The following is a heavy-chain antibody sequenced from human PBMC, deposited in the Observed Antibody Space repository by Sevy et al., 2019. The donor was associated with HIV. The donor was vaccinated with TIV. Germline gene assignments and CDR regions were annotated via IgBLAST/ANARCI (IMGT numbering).Heavy chain of an antibody. CDR3: TTENGIAAAGDY. D-gene: IGHD6-13*01. Sequence: GGSLRLSCAASGFTFSNAWMSWVRQAPGKGLEWVGRIKSKTDGGTTDYAAPVKGRFTISRDDSKNTLYLQMNSLKTEDTAVYYCTTENGIAAAGDYCGQGTLVTVSS. V-gene: IGHV3-15*01. J-gene: IGHJ4*02. CDR2: IKSKTDGGTT. CDR1: GFTFSNAW.